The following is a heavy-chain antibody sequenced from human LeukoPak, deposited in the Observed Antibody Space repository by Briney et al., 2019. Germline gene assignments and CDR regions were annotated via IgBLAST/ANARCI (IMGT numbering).Heavy chain of an antibody. Sequence: ASVKVSCKTSGYPFTTWEINWVRQAAGQGLEWMGWVHPNSGNTAYAQEFQGRVTMTRDPSISTAYMEVSGLRFDDTAVSFCARGPRNDPWGEGTLVTVSS. CDR3: ARGPRNDP. CDR1: GYPFTTWE. CDR2: VHPNSGNT. D-gene: IGHD1-14*01. V-gene: IGHV1-8*01. J-gene: IGHJ5*02.